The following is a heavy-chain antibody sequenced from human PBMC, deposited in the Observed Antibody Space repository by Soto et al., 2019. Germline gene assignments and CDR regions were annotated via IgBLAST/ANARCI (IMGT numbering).Heavy chain of an antibody. CDR3: WRGFLTAGDTGDCYSNMDV. J-gene: IGHJ6*03. V-gene: IGHV4-59*12. Sequence: SETLSLTCTVSGCSISSYYWSWIRQPPGKGLEWVGYIYYSGSTNYNPSIKSRVTISVHTPKNQFSLKLSSVTAADTAVYYCWRGFLTAGDTGDCYSNMDVWGKGTTVTVSS. CDR2: IYYSGST. D-gene: IGHD6-13*01. CDR1: GCSISSYY.